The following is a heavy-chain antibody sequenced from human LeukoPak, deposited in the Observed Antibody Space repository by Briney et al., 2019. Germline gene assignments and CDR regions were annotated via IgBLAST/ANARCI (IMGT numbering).Heavy chain of an antibody. CDR1: GPSVSSASY. D-gene: IGHD2-8*01. J-gene: IGHJ5*02. CDR2: IYNGVNT. Sequence: SETLSLTCTVSGPSVSSASYWSWIRQPPGKGVEWIAHIYNGVNTNYNPSLKSRVTISVDTSKNQFSLRLNSVTAADTAVYYCARSRAFNGGAFDPWGQGSLVTVSS. CDR3: ARSRAFNGGAFDP. V-gene: IGHV4-61*01.